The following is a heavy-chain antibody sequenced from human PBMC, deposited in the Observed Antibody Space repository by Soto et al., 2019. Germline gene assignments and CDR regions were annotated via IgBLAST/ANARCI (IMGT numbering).Heavy chain of an antibody. CDR1: GGSITSYN. D-gene: IGHD5-18*01. J-gene: IGHJ4*02. CDR2: IYNSGST. Sequence: SETLSLTCTVSGGSITSYNWNWLRQPPGKALEWIGYIYNSGSTNYNPSLKSRVTISVDTSKNQFSLKLSSVTAADTAVYYCARDNGYSYGYTLDHWGQGTLVTVSS. CDR3: ARDNGYSYGYTLDH. V-gene: IGHV4-59*01.